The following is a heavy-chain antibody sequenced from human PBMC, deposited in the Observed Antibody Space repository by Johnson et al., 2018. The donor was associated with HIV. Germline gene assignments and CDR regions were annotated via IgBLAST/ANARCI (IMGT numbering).Heavy chain of an antibody. Sequence: QVLLVESGGGLVQPGGSLRLSCAASGFTFSSYGMHWVRQAPGKGLEWVAVISYDGSNKYYADSVKGRFTISRDNSKNTLYLQMNSLRAEDTAVYYCARGWGVTWIQLWFYSPPNDAFDIWGQGTMVTVSS. J-gene: IGHJ3*02. CDR2: ISYDGSNK. D-gene: IGHD5-18*01. V-gene: IGHV3-30*03. CDR1: GFTFSSYG. CDR3: ARGWGVTWIQLWFYSPPNDAFDI.